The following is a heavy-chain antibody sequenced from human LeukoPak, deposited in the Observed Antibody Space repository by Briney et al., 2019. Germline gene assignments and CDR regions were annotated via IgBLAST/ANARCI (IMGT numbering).Heavy chain of an antibody. D-gene: IGHD3-16*02. CDR2: INHSGST. V-gene: IGHV4-39*07. CDR1: GGSISYNSYY. CDR3: ARLLKDYVWGSYRAYYYYYMDV. J-gene: IGHJ6*03. Sequence: SGTLSLTCTVAGGSISYNSYYWSWLRQPPGKGLEWIGEINHSGSTNYNPSLKSRVTISVDTSKNQFSLKLSSVTAADTAVYYCARLLKDYVWGSYRAYYYYYMDVWGKGTTVTISS.